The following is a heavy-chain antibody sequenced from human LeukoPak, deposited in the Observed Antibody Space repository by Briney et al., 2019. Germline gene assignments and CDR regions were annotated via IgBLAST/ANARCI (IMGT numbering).Heavy chain of an antibody. CDR2: IIPIFGTA. Sequence: ASVKVSCKASGGTFSSYAISWVRQAPGQGLEWMGGIIPIFGTANYAQKLQGRVTMTTDTSTSTAYMELRSLRSDDTAVYYCARGGYNWNYGGLDYWGQGTLVTVSS. V-gene: IGHV1-69*05. CDR3: ARGGYNWNYGGLDY. D-gene: IGHD1-7*01. J-gene: IGHJ4*02. CDR1: GGTFSSYA.